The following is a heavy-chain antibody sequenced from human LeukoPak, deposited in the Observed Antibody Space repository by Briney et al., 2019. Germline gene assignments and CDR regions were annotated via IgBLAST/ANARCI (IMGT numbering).Heavy chain of an antibody. CDR2: IKEDGSEK. CDR1: GFTFITYW. V-gene: IGHV3-7*03. J-gene: IGHJ5*02. CDR3: AKGVAVFDP. Sequence: GGSLRLSCAASGFTFITYWMDWVRQAPGKGMEWVANIKEDGSEKYYEDSVKGRFTISRDNAKNTLYLQMNSLRAEDTAVYYCAKGVAVFDPWGQGTLVTVSS. D-gene: IGHD6-19*01.